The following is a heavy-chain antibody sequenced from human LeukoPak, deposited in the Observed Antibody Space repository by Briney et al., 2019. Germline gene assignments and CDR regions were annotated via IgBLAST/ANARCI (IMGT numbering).Heavy chain of an antibody. CDR2: INTDTDFT. D-gene: IGHD3-16*01. Sequence: ASVKVSCKTSGYRFTDDYIHWVRQAPGQGLEWMGWINTDTDFTNYAPKFRGRVIVTRDTSISTAYMEVRRLTFDDTAIYYCAPTSEAYTSNWSVWGQGTLVTVSP. V-gene: IGHV1-2*02. CDR3: APTSEAYTSNWSV. J-gene: IGHJ4*02. CDR1: GYRFTDDY.